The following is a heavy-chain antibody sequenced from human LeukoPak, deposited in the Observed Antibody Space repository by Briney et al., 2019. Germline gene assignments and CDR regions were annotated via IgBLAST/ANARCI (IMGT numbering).Heavy chain of an antibody. D-gene: IGHD1-1*01. CDR3: ARHSAGTTKDY. Sequence: PSETLSLTCTVSGDSIRSSSYYWSWIRQPPGKGLEWIGFISYSGSTNYNPSLKSRVTISLDTSKNQFSLNLSSVTAADTAVYYCARHSAGTTKDYWGQGTLVTVSS. CDR2: ISYSGST. J-gene: IGHJ4*02. CDR1: GDSIRSSSYY. V-gene: IGHV4-61*05.